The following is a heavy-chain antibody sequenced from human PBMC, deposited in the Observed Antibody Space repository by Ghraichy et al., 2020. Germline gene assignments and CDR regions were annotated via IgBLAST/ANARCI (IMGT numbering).Heavy chain of an antibody. CDR3: AKDSLTGTDLDDAFDI. CDR1: GFTFSSYA. V-gene: IGHV3-23*01. Sequence: GGSLRLSCAASGFTFSSYAMSWVRQAPGKGLEWVSAISGSGGSTYYADSVKGRFTISRDNSKNTLYLQMNSLRAEDTAVYYCAKDSLTGTDLDDAFDIWGQGTMVTVSS. CDR2: ISGSGGST. J-gene: IGHJ3*02. D-gene: IGHD1-1*01.